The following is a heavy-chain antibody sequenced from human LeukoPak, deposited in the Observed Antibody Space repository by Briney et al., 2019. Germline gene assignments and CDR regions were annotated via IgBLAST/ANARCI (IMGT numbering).Heavy chain of an antibody. J-gene: IGHJ4*02. Sequence: GGSLRLSCAASGFTFDDYAMHWVRQAPGKGLEWVSGISWNSGSIGYADSVKGRFTISRDNAKNSLYLQMNSLRAEDTALYYCAKDMAPYYYDSSGQKTFDYWGQGTLVTVSS. CDR1: GFTFDDYA. CDR2: ISWNSGSI. V-gene: IGHV3-9*01. D-gene: IGHD3-22*01. CDR3: AKDMAPYYYDSSGQKTFDY.